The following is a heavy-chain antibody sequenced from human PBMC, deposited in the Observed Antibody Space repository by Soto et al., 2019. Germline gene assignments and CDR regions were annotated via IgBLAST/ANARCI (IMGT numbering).Heavy chain of an antibody. CDR1: GFTFSHYG. V-gene: IGHV3-23*01. CDR2: INDGGDST. D-gene: IGHD6-19*01. Sequence: EVQFLQSGGGLVQPGGSLRLSCAASGFTFSHYGMSWVRQAPGKGLEWVSTINDGGDSTDYADSVKGRFTISKDISEKAVYLQMNSLRAEDTAIYYCAKLQFCTVGGCQPGGYWGQGGLVTVSS. CDR3: AKLQFCTVGGCQPGGY. J-gene: IGHJ4*02.